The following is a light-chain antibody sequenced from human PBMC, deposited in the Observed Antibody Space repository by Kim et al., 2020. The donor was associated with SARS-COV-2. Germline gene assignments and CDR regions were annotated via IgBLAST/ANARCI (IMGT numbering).Light chain of an antibody. V-gene: IGLV2-23*02. J-gene: IGLJ3*02. Sequence: QSVLTQPASLSGSPGQSITISCSGTLSDVGTFSLISWYQQQPGKAPRLIIFDISQRPSGISGRFSGSKSGNTASLTISDLQPDDEADYFCCSFTMNVTWVFGGGTKLTVL. CDR1: LSDVGTFSL. CDR3: CSFTMNVTWV. CDR2: DIS.